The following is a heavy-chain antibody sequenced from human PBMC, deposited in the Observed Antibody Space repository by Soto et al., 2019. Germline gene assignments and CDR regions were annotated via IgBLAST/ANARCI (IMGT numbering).Heavy chain of an antibody. J-gene: IGHJ4*02. CDR3: ARDPSGSGPNFDY. CDR2: IDHSGST. Sequence: QLQLQESGSGLVKPSQTVSLTCAVSGGSISTGGYSWSWIRQPPGKGLEWIGYIDHSGSTYYNPSLRSRVTISPDTSKNQLSLKLSSVTAADTAIYYCARDPSGSGPNFDYWGRGALVTVSS. V-gene: IGHV4-30-2*01. D-gene: IGHD3-10*01. CDR1: GGSISTGGYS.